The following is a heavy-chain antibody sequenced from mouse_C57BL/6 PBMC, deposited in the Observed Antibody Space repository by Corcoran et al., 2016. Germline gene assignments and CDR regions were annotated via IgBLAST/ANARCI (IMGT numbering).Heavy chain of an antibody. J-gene: IGHJ2*01. D-gene: IGHD1-1*01. CDR1: GYTFTDYY. CDR2: INPNNGGT. V-gene: IGHV1-26*01. CDR3: ARCTTGSLDY. Sequence: EVQLQQSGPELVKPGASVKISCKASGYTFTDYYMNWVKQSHGKSLEWIGDINPNNGGTSYNQKFKGKATLTVDKSSSTAYMELRSLTSEDSAVYYCARCTTGSLDYWGQGTTLTVSS.